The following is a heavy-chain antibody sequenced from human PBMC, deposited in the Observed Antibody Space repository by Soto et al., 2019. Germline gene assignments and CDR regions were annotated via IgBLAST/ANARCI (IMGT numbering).Heavy chain of an antibody. Sequence: GPQRRSCAASECTLVDYAMHWVRQVPGRGLEWVSGVSWTNISFGYADSVKGRFTISRDNAKNSLYLQMNSLRREDTAFYYCAKDRNTAMVTGDFDYWGHGTLVTVSS. V-gene: IGHV3-9*01. CDR1: ECTLVDYA. D-gene: IGHD5-18*01. CDR2: VSWTNISF. CDR3: AKDRNTAMVTGDFDY. J-gene: IGHJ4*01.